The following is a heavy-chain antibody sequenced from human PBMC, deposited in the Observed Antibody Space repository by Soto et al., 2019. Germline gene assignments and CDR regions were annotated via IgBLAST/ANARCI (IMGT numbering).Heavy chain of an antibody. CDR3: ASVGSRHAYHSAIDQ. CDR2: VISASGSV. J-gene: IGHJ1*01. Sequence: QVQVVQSGAEVKKPGSSVKISCKASGRIFSSFPTSWVRQVPGQGLEWMGGVISASGSVTYAPKVQCRVTMTAVNSAGIGYMELTSLTSQDTAIYYCASVGSRHAYHSAIDQWGPGTMVTVSS. V-gene: IGHV1-69*06. D-gene: IGHD1-26*01. CDR1: GRIFSSFP.